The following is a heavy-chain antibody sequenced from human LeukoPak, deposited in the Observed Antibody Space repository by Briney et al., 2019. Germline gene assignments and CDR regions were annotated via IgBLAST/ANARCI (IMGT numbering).Heavy chain of an antibody. J-gene: IGHJ4*02. V-gene: IGHV4-59*01. CDR3: ARVGSGSYYFDY. CDR1: GGSISSYY. Sequence: SETLSLTCTVSGGSISSYYWSWIRQPPGKGLEWIGYIYYSGSTNYNPSLKSRVTISVDTSKNQFSLKLSSVTAADTAVYYCARVGSGSYYFDYWGQGTLVTVSS. D-gene: IGHD1-26*01. CDR2: IYYSGST.